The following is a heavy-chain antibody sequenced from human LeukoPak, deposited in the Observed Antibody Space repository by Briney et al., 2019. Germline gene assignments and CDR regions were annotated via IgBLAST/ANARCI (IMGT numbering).Heavy chain of an antibody. CDR1: GFTFSSYW. Sequence: GGSLRLSCAASGFTFSSYWMSWARQAPGKGLEWVANIKRDGREKYYVDSVRGRFNISRDNAKNSLYLQMNSLRAEDTAVYYCARGPRSSSWYGLSDYWGQGTLVTVSS. V-gene: IGHV3-7*01. J-gene: IGHJ4*02. CDR3: ARGPRSSSWYGLSDY. D-gene: IGHD6-13*01. CDR2: IKRDGREK.